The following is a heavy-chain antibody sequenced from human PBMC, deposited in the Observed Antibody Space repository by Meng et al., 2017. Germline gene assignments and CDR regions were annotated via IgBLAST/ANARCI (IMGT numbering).Heavy chain of an antibody. CDR3: ARLPRATMIVDGTNFNFDY. CDR1: GGSSSLVA. D-gene: IGHD3-22*01. CDR2: INHSGST. V-gene: IGHV4-34*01. J-gene: IGHJ4*02. Sequence: GAVMLRPQESRTLRWPFVGGSSSLVARGSVRQPPGKGLRWLGGINHSGSTNSIPSLKSRVTLSVDTAKTQFSLKLSSVTAADTAVYYCARLPRATMIVDGTNFNFDYWGQGTLVTVSS.